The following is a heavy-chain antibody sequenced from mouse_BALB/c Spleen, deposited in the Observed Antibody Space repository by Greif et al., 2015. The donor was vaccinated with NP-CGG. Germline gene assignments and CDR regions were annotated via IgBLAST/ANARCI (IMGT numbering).Heavy chain of an antibody. CDR1: GYTFTSYW. Sequence: KQSGSELVRPGASVKLSCKASGYTFTSYWMHWVKQRHGQGLEWIGNIYPGSGSTNYDEKFKSKGTLTVDTSSSTAYMHLSSLTSEDSAVYYCTRGELDYWGQGTTLTVSS. CDR2: IYPGSGST. J-gene: IGHJ2*01. V-gene: IGHV1S22*01. CDR3: TRGELDY.